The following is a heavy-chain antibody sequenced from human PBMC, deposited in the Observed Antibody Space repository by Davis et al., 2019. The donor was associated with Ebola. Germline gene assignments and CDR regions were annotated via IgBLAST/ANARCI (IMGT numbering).Heavy chain of an antibody. V-gene: IGHV4-38-2*02. Sequence: PSETLSLTCTVSGYSISSGYYWGWIRQPPGKGLEWIGSIYHSGSTYYNPSLKSRVTISVDTSKNQFSLKLSSVTAADTAVYYCARLASGYSYGHGWFDPWGQGTLVTVSS. CDR3: ARLASGYSYGHGWFDP. CDR1: GYSISSGYY. D-gene: IGHD5-18*01. CDR2: IYHSGST. J-gene: IGHJ5*02.